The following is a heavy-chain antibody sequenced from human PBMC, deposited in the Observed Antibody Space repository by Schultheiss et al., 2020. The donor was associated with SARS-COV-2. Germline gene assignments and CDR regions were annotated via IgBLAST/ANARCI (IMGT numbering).Heavy chain of an antibody. D-gene: IGHD2-15*01. CDR3: AGGYCSGGSCYSGNGGGIDY. V-gene: IGHV4-59*01. CDR2: INHSGST. J-gene: IGHJ4*02. Sequence: SETLSLTCTVSGGSISSYYWSWIRQPPGKGLEWIGEINHSGSTNYNPSLKSRVTISVDTSKNQFSLKLSSVTAADTAVYYCAGGYCSGGSCYSGNGGGIDYWGQGTLVTVSS. CDR1: GGSISSYY.